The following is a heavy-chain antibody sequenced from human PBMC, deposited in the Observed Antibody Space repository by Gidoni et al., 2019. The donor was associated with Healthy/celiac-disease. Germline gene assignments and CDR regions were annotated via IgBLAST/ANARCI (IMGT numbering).Heavy chain of an antibody. Sequence: EVQLVESGGGLVQPGGSLTLSCAASGFTFSGSAMHWVRQASGKGLEWVGRIRSKANSYATAYAASVKGRFTISRDDSKNTAYLQMNSLKTEDTAVYYCTRHGEMATITALDPHYYGMDVWGQGTTVTVSS. CDR1: GFTFSGSA. V-gene: IGHV3-73*02. CDR2: IRSKANSYAT. J-gene: IGHJ6*02. D-gene: IGHD5-12*01. CDR3: TRHGEMATITALDPHYYGMDV.